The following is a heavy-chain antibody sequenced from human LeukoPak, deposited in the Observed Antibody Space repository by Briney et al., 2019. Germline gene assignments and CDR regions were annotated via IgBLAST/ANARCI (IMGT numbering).Heavy chain of an antibody. CDR2: ISSSSSYI. Sequence: GGSLRLSCAASGFTFSSYAMSWVRQAPGKGLEWVSSISSSSSYIYYADSVKGRFTISRDNAKNSLYLQMNSLRAEDTAVYYCARASVVITFGGVIVRDYYYYYGMDVWGQGTTVTVSS. V-gene: IGHV3-21*01. J-gene: IGHJ6*02. CDR3: ARASVVITFGGVIVRDYYYYYGMDV. D-gene: IGHD3-16*02. CDR1: GFTFSSYA.